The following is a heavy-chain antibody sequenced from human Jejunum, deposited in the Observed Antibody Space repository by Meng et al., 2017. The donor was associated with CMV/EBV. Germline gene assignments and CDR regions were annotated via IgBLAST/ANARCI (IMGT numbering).Heavy chain of an antibody. CDR3: ARTQDCSITSCYTGFDP. Sequence: SIGSGAYYWTWIRQPPGKGLEWIGFIYSSGRAYYNPSLASRLTISVDTSKNQFSLRLSSVTAADTAVYYCARTQDCSITSCYTGFDPWGQGTLVTVSS. CDR1: SIGSGAYY. J-gene: IGHJ5*02. D-gene: IGHD2-2*01. CDR2: IYSSGRA. V-gene: IGHV4-30-4*08.